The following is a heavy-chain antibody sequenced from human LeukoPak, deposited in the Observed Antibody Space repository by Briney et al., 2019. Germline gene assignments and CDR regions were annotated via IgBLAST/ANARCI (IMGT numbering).Heavy chain of an antibody. CDR1: GYTFTSYG. J-gene: IGHJ5*02. CDR2: ISAYNGNT. V-gene: IGHV1-18*01. D-gene: IGHD1-26*01. CDR3: ARRGRGSGSYFTNWFDP. Sequence: GASVKVSCKASGYTFTSYGISWVRQAPGQGLEWMGWISAYNGNTNYAQKLQGRVTMTTDTSTSTAYMELRSLRSDDTAVYYCARRGRGSGSYFTNWFDPWGQGTLVTVSS.